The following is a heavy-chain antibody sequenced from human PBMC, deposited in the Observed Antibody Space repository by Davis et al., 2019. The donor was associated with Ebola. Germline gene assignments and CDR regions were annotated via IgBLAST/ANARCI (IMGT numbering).Heavy chain of an antibody. CDR3: ASLSTVTTPFDY. CDR1: GFTFSSYA. J-gene: IGHJ4*02. Sequence: GGSLRLSCAASGFTFSSYAMHWVRQAPGKGLEWVSYISSSGRTIYYADSVKGRFTISRDNAKNSLYLQMNSLRAEDTAVYYCASLSTVTTPFDYWGQGTLVTVSS. CDR2: ISSSGRTI. D-gene: IGHD4-17*01. V-gene: IGHV3-48*04.